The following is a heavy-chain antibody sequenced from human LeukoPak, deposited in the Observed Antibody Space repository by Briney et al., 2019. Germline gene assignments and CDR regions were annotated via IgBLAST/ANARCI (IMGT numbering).Heavy chain of an antibody. Sequence: GGSLRLSCAASGFTFGSNWMSWVRQAPGKGLEWVANIKQDGSEKYYVDPVKGRFTISRDNAKNSLYLQMNSLRAEDTAVYYCARDQARMVRGVIYGYFDYWGQGTLVTVSS. CDR2: IKQDGSEK. V-gene: IGHV3-7*01. CDR3: ARDQARMVRGVIYGYFDY. J-gene: IGHJ4*02. CDR1: GFTFGSNW. D-gene: IGHD3-10*01.